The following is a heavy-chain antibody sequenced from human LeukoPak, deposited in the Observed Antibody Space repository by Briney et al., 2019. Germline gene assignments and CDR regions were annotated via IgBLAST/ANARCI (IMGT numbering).Heavy chain of an antibody. CDR2: IDDSGST. CDR3: ARGMYYDILTGLPNWFDH. Sequence: SETLSLTRTDSGGSISSYYWSWIRQPPGKGLEWIGYIDDSGSTNYNPSLKSRVTISVDTSKNQFSLKLTSVTAADTAVYYCARGMYYDILTGLPNWFDHWGQGTLVTVSS. D-gene: IGHD3-9*01. V-gene: IGHV4-59*08. CDR1: GGSISSYY. J-gene: IGHJ5*02.